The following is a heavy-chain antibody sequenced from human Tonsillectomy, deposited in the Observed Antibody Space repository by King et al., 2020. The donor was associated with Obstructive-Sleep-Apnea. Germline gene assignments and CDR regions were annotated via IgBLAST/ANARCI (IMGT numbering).Heavy chain of an antibody. CDR2: IFPGDSDT. V-gene: IGHV5-51*01. Sequence: VQLVQSGAEVKKPGESLKISCKASGYTFITYWIAWVRQTPGKGLEWMGTIFPGDSDTRYSPSLQGQVTISADKSITTAYLQWRSLKASDTAIYYCARPVGYCSSISCSDAFDIWGQGTTVTVSS. CDR3: ARPVGYCSSISCSDAFDI. CDR1: GYTFITYW. D-gene: IGHD2-2*01. J-gene: IGHJ3*02.